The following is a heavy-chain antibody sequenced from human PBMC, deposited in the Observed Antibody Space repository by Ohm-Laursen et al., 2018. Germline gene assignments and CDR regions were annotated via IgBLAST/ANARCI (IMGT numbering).Heavy chain of an antibody. V-gene: IGHV4-38-2*01. CDR1: GYSISSGYY. J-gene: IGHJ4*02. CDR3: ASLSYISH. Sequence: SDTLSLTCAVSGYSISSGYYWGWIRQPPGQGLEWIGSIYHSGSTYYNPSLKSRVTISLDTSKTQFSLKLNSVTAADTAVYYCASLSYISHWGQGTLVTVSS. CDR2: IYHSGST. D-gene: IGHD2-21*01.